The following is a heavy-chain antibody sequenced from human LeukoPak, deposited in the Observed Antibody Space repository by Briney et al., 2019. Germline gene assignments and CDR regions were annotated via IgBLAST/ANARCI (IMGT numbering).Heavy chain of an antibody. CDR1: GFTFSSYS. J-gene: IGHJ4*02. Sequence: GGSLRLSCAASGFTFSSYSMNWVRQAPGKGLEWVSSISSSSSYIYYADSVKGRFTISRDNAKNSLYLQMNSLRAEDTAVYYCARVFEDTAMTSPDYWGQGTLVTVSS. CDR3: ARVFEDTAMTSPDY. D-gene: IGHD5-18*01. CDR2: ISSSSSYI. V-gene: IGHV3-21*01.